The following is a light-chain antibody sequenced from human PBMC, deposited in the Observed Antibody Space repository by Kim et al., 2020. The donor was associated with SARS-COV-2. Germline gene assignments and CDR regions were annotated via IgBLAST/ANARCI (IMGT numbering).Light chain of an antibody. J-gene: IGKJ2*01. CDR1: QGVSNW. V-gene: IGKV1-12*01. CDR2: AAS. Sequence: DIQMTQSPSSVSASVGDRVTITRRASQGVSNWLAWYQQKPGRAPKLLIYAASKLHSGVPSRFSGGGSGTDFTLTISSLQPEDFATYYCQQANSFPVTFGQGTKLEI. CDR3: QQANSFPVT.